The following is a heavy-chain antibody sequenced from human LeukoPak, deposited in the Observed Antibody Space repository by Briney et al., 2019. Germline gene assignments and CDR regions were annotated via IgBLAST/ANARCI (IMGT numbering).Heavy chain of an antibody. J-gene: IGHJ4*02. D-gene: IGHD1-20*01. V-gene: IGHV4-38-2*02. CDR3: RRDNWNPDY. CDR1: GYSISSGHY. Sequence: SDPLSLTCTVSGYSISSGHYWGWIRQPPGKGLEWIGSTYHSGSPYHIPSLKSRLILSLDKAKNQFSLKLSSVTAADAAVYYWRRDNWNPDYWGQGTLVTVSS. CDR2: TYHSGSP.